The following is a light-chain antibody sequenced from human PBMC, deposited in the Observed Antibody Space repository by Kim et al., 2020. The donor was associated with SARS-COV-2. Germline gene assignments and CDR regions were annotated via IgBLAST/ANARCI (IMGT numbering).Light chain of an antibody. CDR1: TSTIGDNY. J-gene: IGLJ2*01. V-gene: IGLV1-51*01. CDR2: DTN. Sequence: GQKVAISCSGSTSTIGDNYVSWYQQLPGTAPKLLMYDTNKRPSGIPGRFSGSKSGTSATLVITGLQTGDEADYYCGAWDGSLSAGVFGGGTQLTVL. CDR3: GAWDGSLSAGV.